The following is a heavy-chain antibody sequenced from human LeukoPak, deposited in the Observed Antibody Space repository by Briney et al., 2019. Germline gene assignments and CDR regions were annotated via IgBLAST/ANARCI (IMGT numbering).Heavy chain of an antibody. CDR1: GFTFSSYS. CDR3: ARAITMVRGVNYYYYMDV. J-gene: IGHJ6*03. D-gene: IGHD3-10*01. CDR2: ISSRSSYI. Sequence: GGSLRLSCAASGFTFSSYSMNWVRQAPGKGLEWVSSISSRSSYIYYADSVKGRFTISRDNAKNSLYLQMNSLRAEDTAVYYCARAITMVRGVNYYYYMDVWGKGTTVTVSS. V-gene: IGHV3-21*01.